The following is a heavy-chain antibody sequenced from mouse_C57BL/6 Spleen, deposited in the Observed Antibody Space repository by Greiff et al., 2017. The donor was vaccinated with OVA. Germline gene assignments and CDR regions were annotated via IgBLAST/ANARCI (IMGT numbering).Heavy chain of an antibody. CDR1: GFSLTSYG. CDR3: AILYDYDRGYYFDY. D-gene: IGHD2-4*01. Sequence: VQLKESGPGLVQPSQSLSITCTVSGFSLTSYGVHWVRQSPGKGLEWLGVIWRGGSTDYNAAFMSRLSITKDNSKSQVFFKMNSLQADDTAIYYCAILYDYDRGYYFDYWGQGTTLTVSS. CDR2: IWRGGST. V-gene: IGHV2-5*01. J-gene: IGHJ2*01.